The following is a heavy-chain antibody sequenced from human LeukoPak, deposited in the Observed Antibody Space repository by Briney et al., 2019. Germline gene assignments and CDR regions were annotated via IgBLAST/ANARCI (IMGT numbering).Heavy chain of an antibody. CDR1: GGSISSYY. J-gene: IGHJ4*02. CDR3: ARYIVVVAYFDY. CDR2: IYYSGST. D-gene: IGHD2-2*01. Sequence: SETLSLTCTVSGGSISSYYWSWIRQPPGKGLEWIGYIYYSGSTNYNPSLKSRVTISVDTSKNQFSLKLSSVTAADTAACYCARYIVVVAYFDYWGQGTLVTVSS. V-gene: IGHV4-59*08.